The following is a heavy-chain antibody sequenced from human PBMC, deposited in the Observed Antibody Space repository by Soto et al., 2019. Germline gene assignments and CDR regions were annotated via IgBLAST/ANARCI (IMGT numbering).Heavy chain of an antibody. CDR3: ARALPYYDILTGLDC. J-gene: IGHJ4*02. CDR1: GFPFNNYG. Sequence: GGSLRLSCAASGFPFNNYGLHWVRQAPGKGLEYVSAISSNGGSTYYANSVKGRFTISRDNSKNTLYLQMGSLRAEDMAVYYCARALPYYDILTGLDCWGQGTLVTVSS. D-gene: IGHD3-9*01. CDR2: ISSNGGST. V-gene: IGHV3-64*01.